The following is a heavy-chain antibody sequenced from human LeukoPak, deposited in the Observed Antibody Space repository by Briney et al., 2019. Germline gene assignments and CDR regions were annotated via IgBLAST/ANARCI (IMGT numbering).Heavy chain of an antibody. V-gene: IGHV1-8*01. CDR1: GYTFTSYD. J-gene: IGHJ6*02. Sequence: ASVKVSCKTSGYTFTSYDINWVRQATGQGLEWMGWMNPNSGNTDYAQKFQGRVTMTRNTSISTAYMELSSLRSEDTAVYYCARSLLTFAGGYYYYYGMDVWGQGTTVTVSS. CDR3: ARSLLTFAGGYYYYYGMDV. CDR2: MNPNSGNT. D-gene: IGHD1-26*01.